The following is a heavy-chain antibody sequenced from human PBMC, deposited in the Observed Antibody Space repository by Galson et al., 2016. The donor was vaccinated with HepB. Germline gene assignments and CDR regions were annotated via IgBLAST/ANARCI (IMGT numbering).Heavy chain of an antibody. CDR3: ATSTGYRSGWGAFDT. CDR2: LSANSGAT. Sequence: SVKVSCKASGFTSTAYGISWVRQAPGQGLEWMAWLSANSGATNYAQKFQGWVTMTRDTSISTAYMELTSLTSDATAIYYCATSTGYRSGWGAFDTWGQGTMVTVSS. CDR1: GFTSTAYG. D-gene: IGHD6-25*01. V-gene: IGHV1-2*04. J-gene: IGHJ3*02.